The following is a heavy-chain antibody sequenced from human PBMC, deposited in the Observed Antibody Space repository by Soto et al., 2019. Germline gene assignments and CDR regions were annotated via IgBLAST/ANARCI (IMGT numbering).Heavy chain of an antibody. J-gene: IGHJ6*02. CDR3: ARDIRRTGYRYYYYGMDV. Sequence: GASVKVSCKASGGTFSSYAISWVRQAPGQGLEWMGGIIPIFGTANYAQKFQGRVTITADKSTSTAYMELSSLRSEDTAVYYCARDIRRTGYRYYYYGMDVWGQGTTVTVSS. D-gene: IGHD3-9*01. CDR2: IIPIFGTA. CDR1: GGTFSSYA. V-gene: IGHV1-69*06.